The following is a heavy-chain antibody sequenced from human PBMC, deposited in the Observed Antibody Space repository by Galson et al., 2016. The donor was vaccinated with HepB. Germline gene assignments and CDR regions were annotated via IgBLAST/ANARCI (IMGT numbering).Heavy chain of an antibody. V-gene: IGHV3-48*02. Sequence: SLRLSCAVSGFTLTASAMNWVRQAPGKGLEWIAYTGATNGAIFYADSVKGRFTISKDNAKDSLFLQMNNLGDDDTAVYYCARESGASWYLIDYWDQGTLVTVSS. CDR2: TGATNGAI. CDR3: ARESGASWYLIDY. J-gene: IGHJ4*02. CDR1: GFTLTASA. D-gene: IGHD6-13*01.